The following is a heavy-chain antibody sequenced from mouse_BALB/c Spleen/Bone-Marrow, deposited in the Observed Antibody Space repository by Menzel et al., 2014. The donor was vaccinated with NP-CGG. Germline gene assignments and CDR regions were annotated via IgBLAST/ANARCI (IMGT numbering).Heavy chain of an antibody. Sequence: VKLVESGAELARPGASVKMSRRASGYTFTTYTMRWVKQRPGQGLEWIGYINPSSGYTYYNQKFKDKATLTADKSSSAAYLQLSSLTPEDSAVYYCARVYGNYDAMDYWGQGTSVTVSS. D-gene: IGHD2-1*01. CDR2: INPSSGYT. CDR1: GYTFTTYT. V-gene: IGHV1-4*01. J-gene: IGHJ4*01. CDR3: ARVYGNYDAMDY.